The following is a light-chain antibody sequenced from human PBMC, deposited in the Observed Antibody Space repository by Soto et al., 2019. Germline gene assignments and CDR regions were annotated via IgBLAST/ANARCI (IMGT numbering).Light chain of an antibody. CDR1: QSVSSNS. CDR2: GAS. Sequence: DTVLTQSPGTLSLSPGEGATLSCSASQSVSSNSLAWYQQKPGQAPRLLIYGASTRATGIPDRFSGSGSGTDFTLTISRLEPEDFAVYYCHQYGSSRRTFGQGTKVDIK. V-gene: IGKV3-20*01. CDR3: HQYGSSRRT. J-gene: IGKJ1*01.